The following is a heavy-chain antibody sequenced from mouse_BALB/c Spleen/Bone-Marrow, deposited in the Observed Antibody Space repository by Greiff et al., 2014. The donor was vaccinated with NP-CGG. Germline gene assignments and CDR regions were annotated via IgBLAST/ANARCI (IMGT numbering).Heavy chain of an antibody. CDR1: GYTFTEYI. Sequence: QVQLQQSGAGLVKPGASVKLSCKASGYTFTEYIIHWVKQRSGQGLEWIGWFYPGSGSINYNENFKDKAPLTSDKYSSTVYMEFMSLSSDDVPVYFCASDGCCIVAWFAYWGQVTLVTVSA. J-gene: IGHJ3*01. CDR3: ASDGCCIVAWFAY. V-gene: IGHV1-62-2*01. D-gene: IGHD3-3*01. CDR2: FYPGSGSI.